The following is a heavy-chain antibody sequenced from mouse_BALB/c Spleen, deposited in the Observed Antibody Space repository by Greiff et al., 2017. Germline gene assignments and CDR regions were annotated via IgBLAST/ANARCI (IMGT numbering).Heavy chain of an antibody. D-gene: IGHD1-1*01. CDR2: IWAGGST. Sequence: QVQLKQSGPGLVAPSQSLSITCTVSGFSLTSYGVHWVRQPPGKGLEWLGVIWAGGSTNYNSALMSRLSISKDNSKSQVFLKMNSLQTDDTAMYYCAFNYYGSSYLYYAMDYWGQGTSVTVSS. V-gene: IGHV2-9*02. J-gene: IGHJ4*01. CDR1: GFSLTSYG. CDR3: AFNYYGSSYLYYAMDY.